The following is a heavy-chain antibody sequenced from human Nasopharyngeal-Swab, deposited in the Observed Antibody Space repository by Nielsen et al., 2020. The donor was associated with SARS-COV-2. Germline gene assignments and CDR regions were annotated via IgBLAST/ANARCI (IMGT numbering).Heavy chain of an antibody. V-gene: IGHV4-39*07. J-gene: IGHJ5*02. CDR3: AREFRRAAAGRGNWFDP. CDR1: GGSISSSSYY. Sequence: GSLRLSCTVSGGSISSSSYYWGWIRQPPGKGLEWIGNIYYSGSTYYNPSLKSRVTISVDTSKNQFSLKLSSVTAADTAVYYCAREFRRAAAGRGNWFDPWGQGTLVTVSS. CDR2: IYYSGST. D-gene: IGHD6-13*01.